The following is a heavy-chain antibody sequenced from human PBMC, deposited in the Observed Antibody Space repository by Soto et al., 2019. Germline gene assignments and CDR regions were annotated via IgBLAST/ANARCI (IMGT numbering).Heavy chain of an antibody. V-gene: IGHV3-64*04. CDR3: ARRVGAAFRYFDY. J-gene: IGHJ4*02. D-gene: IGHD6-13*01. CDR2: ISANGGGT. Sequence: PGGSLRLSCAASGFTFSNYAMHWVRQAPGKGLEYVSGISANGGGTYYADSVKGRFTISRDNSKNTLYLQMNSLRAEDTAVYYCARRVGAAFRYFDYWGQGTLVTVSS. CDR1: GFTFSNYA.